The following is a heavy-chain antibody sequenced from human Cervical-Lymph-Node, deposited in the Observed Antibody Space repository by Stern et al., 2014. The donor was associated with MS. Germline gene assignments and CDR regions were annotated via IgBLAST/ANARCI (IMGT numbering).Heavy chain of an antibody. CDR3: ALRRSYYVF. CDR1: GDTFSNYA. D-gene: IGHD4-11*01. J-gene: IGHJ4*02. CDR2: LIPFYGAT. Sequence: MQLVESGSEVKKPGSSVKVSCKPSGDTFSNYALSWVRQAPGQGLEWVGGLIPFYGATRYGRKFQGRLTITPEESTGPAFMELTTLTSDDAAIYYCALRRSYYVFWGQGTLITVSS. V-gene: IGHV1-69*01.